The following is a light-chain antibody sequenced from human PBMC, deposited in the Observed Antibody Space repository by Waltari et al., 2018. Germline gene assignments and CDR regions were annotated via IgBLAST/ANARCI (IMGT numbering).Light chain of an antibody. CDR2: DSD. J-gene: IGLJ2*01. V-gene: IGLV1-47*01. Sequence: QSLLTQSPSASGTPGQRVSISCSGSSSNIGNNHVNWYQPFPGTAPRPLIYDSDRRPSGVPERFSASKSGTSASLAISGLRSEDEADYYCAAWDDSRSVVFGGGTRLTVL. CDR1: SSNIGNNH. CDR3: AAWDDSRSVV.